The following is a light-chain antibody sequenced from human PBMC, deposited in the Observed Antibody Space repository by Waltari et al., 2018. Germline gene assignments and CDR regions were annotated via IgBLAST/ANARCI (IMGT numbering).Light chain of an antibody. CDR1: QIIVHNSNNKTY. Sequence: DIVMTQSPDSLAVSLGERATIHCKSSQIIVHNSNNKTYLAWYQQKSGQPPKVLIYWASTRDFGVPDRFSGSGSATDFTLTISSLQAEDVAVYYCQRYYSSPQTFGQGTKVEIK. CDR2: WAS. V-gene: IGKV4-1*01. CDR3: QRYYSSPQT. J-gene: IGKJ1*01.